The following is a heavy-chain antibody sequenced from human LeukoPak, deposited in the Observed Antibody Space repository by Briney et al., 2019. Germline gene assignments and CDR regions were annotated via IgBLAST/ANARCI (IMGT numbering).Heavy chain of an antibody. CDR3: ARDLTPYDATVYFGAFYI. CDR2: IKEDGGET. Sequence: GGSLRLSCAASGFTFNRYWMSWVRQAPGKGLEWLANIKEDGGETYYVDSVKGRFTISRDNAKNSLYLQMNSLRAEDTALYYCARDLTPYDATVYFGAFYIWGQGTMVTVSS. CDR1: GFTFNRYW. V-gene: IGHV3-7*03. J-gene: IGHJ3*02. D-gene: IGHD3-9*01.